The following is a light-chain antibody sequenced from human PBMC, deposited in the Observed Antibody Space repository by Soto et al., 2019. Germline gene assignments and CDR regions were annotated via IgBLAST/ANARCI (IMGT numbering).Light chain of an antibody. Sequence: AIRMTQSPSSFSASTGDRVTITCRASQGISSYLAWYQQKPGKAPKLLIYAASTLQSGVPSRVSGSGSGTDFTLTISCLHSGDFATYYCQQYYTYPPTFGGGTKADIK. V-gene: IGKV1-8*01. CDR3: QQYYTYPPT. CDR2: AAS. J-gene: IGKJ4*01. CDR1: QGISSY.